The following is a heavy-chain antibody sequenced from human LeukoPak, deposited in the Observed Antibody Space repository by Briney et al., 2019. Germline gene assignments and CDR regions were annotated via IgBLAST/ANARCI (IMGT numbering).Heavy chain of an antibody. Sequence: SETLSLTCTVSGYSISSGYYWGWIRQPPGKGLEWIGNIYPSGTTYYSPSLKTRVTISVDTSKNQFSLKLSSVTAADTAVYFCARAYSSSWYFNWFDPWGQGTLVTVSS. V-gene: IGHV4-38-2*02. CDR1: GYSISSGYY. CDR2: IYPSGTT. CDR3: ARAYSSSWYFNWFDP. D-gene: IGHD6-13*01. J-gene: IGHJ5*02.